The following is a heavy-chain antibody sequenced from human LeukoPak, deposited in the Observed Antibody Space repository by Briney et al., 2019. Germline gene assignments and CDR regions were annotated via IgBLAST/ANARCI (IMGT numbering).Heavy chain of an antibody. CDR3: ARTLERSSYDFWSGYGY. Sequence: SETLSLTCTVSGGSISSYYWSWIRQPPGKGLEWIGYIYYSGSTNYNPSLKSRVTISVVTCKNQFSLKLSSVTAADTGVYYCARTLERSSYDFWSGYGYWGQGTLVTVSS. CDR1: GGSISSYY. V-gene: IGHV4-59*01. J-gene: IGHJ4*02. D-gene: IGHD3-3*01. CDR2: IYYSGST.